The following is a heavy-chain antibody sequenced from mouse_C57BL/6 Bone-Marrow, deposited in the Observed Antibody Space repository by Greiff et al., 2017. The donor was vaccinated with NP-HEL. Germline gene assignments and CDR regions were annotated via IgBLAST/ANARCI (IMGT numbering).Heavy chain of an antibody. CDR3: ARHDPTGNYYAMDY. V-gene: IGHV5-12*01. J-gene: IGHJ4*01. CDR2: ISNGGGST. CDR1: GFTFSDYY. Sequence: DVKLVESGGGLVQPGGSLKLSCAASGFTFSDYYMYWVRQTPEKRLEWVAYISNGGGSTYYPDTVKGRFTISRDNAKNTLYLQMSRLKSEDTAMYYCARHDPTGNYYAMDYWGQGTSVTVSS.